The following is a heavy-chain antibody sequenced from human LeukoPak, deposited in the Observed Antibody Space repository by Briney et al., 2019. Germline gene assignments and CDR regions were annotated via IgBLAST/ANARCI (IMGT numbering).Heavy chain of an antibody. D-gene: IGHD3-3*01. CDR1: GYTFTSYY. CDR3: ARDGGYDFWSGYHRSDY. V-gene: IGHV1-46*01. CDR2: INPSGGST. Sequence: EASVKVSCKASGYTFTSYYMHWVRQAPGQGLEWMGIINPSGGSTSYAQKFQGRVTMTRDTSTSTVYMELSCLRSEDTAVYYCARDGGYDFWSGYHRSDYWGQGTLVTVSS. J-gene: IGHJ4*02.